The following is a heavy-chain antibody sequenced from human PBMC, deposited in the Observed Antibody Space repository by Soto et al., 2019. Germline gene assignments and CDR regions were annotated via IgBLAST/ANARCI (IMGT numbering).Heavy chain of an antibody. Sequence: QVQLVQSGAEVKEPGDSVRVSGEASGYTFTAYHIHWVRQAPGQGVEWMGWINPKFGDTTYAQDFQGRVSMTRDMSISTVYMELSRLTSDDTAIYYCARNMDYYYGRGSGNGHGVWGQGTTVTVFS. V-gene: IGHV1-2*02. CDR1: GYTFTAYH. D-gene: IGHD3-10*02. J-gene: IGHJ6*02. CDR2: INPKFGDT. CDR3: ARNMDYYYGRGSGNGHGV.